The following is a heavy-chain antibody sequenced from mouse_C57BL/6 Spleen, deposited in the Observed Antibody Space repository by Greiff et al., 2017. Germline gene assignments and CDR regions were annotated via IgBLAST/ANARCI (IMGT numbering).Heavy chain of an antibody. D-gene: IGHD2-3*01. CDR2: IYPSDSET. Sequence: VKLQQPGAELVRPGSSVKLSCKASGYTFTSYWMDWVKQRHGQGLEWIGNIYPSDSETHYNQKFKDKATLTVDKSSSPAFMQLSSLTAEDSAVYYCASRAFFDVYCSWFAYWGQGTLVTVAA. CDR1: GYTFTSYW. J-gene: IGHJ3*01. V-gene: IGHV1-61*01. CDR3: ASRAFFDVYCSWFAY.